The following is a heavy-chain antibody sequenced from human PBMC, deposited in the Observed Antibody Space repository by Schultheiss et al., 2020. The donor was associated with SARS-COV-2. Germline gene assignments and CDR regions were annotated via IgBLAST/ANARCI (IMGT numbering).Heavy chain of an antibody. Sequence: SETLSLTCAVYGGSISSYYWSWIRQPAGKGLEWIGRIYTSGSTNYNPSLKSRVTMSVDTSKNQFSLKLSSVTAADTAVYYCARGTVVVPAAIRVYYYYYMDVWGKGTTVTVSS. V-gene: IGHV4-59*10. CDR2: IYTSGST. CDR3: ARGTVVVPAAIRVYYYYYMDV. D-gene: IGHD2-2*02. J-gene: IGHJ6*03. CDR1: GGSISSYY.